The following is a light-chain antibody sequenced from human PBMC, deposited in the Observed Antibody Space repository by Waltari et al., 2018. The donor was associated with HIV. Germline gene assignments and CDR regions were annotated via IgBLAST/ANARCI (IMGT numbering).Light chain of an antibody. CDR2: NDD. V-gene: IGLV1-44*01. CDR3: AAWDDTLKVYV. CDR1: GSNIRSNF. Sequence: QSVLTQPPSVSGAPGQRVTISCSGSGSNIRSNFVNWYRQLPVTAPRVLIYNDDQRPSGVPARFAGSESGTTASLAISGLQSEDEAEYYCAAWDDTLKVYVFGSGTKVTVL. J-gene: IGLJ1*01.